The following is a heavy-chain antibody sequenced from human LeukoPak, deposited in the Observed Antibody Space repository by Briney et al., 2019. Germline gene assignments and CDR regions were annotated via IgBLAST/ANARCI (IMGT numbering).Heavy chain of an antibody. D-gene: IGHD6-19*01. J-gene: IGHJ5*02. CDR3: ARVAGYSSGWYAQDNWFDP. Sequence: GGSLRLSCEASRFAFSTYWMHWVRQAPGKGLVWVSRINSDGSTTNYADSVKGRFTISRDNAKNTLYLQMNSLRAEDTAVYYCARVAGYSSGWYAQDNWFDPWGQGTLVTVSS. CDR2: INSDGSTT. CDR1: RFAFSTYW. V-gene: IGHV3-74*01.